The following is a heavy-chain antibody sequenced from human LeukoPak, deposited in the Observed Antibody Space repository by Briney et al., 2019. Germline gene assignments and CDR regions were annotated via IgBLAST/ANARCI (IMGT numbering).Heavy chain of an antibody. J-gene: IGHJ4*02. CDR3: ARDAMIVVVSPPDY. D-gene: IGHD3-22*01. V-gene: IGHV3-30*04. CDR2: ISYDGSNE. Sequence: PGGSLRLSCAASGFIFSSYAMHWVRQAPGKGLEWVAVISYDGSNEYYADSVKGRFTISRDNSKNTLNLQMNSLRAEDTAVYYCARDAMIVVVSPPDYWGQGTLVTVSS. CDR1: GFIFSSYA.